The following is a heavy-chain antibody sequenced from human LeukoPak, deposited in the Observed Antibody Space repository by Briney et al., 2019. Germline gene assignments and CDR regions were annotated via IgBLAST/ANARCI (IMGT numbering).Heavy chain of an antibody. Sequence: ASVTVSCQASGYTFTGYYMHWVRQAPGQGLEWMGWINLNSGGTNYAQKFQGRVTMTRDTSISTAYMELSRLRSDDTAVYYCARDSDTGYNSGQPPLDYWGQGTLVTVSS. CDR2: INLNSGGT. CDR3: ARDSDTGYNSGQPPLDY. J-gene: IGHJ4*02. CDR1: GYTFTGYY. V-gene: IGHV1-2*02. D-gene: IGHD6-19*01.